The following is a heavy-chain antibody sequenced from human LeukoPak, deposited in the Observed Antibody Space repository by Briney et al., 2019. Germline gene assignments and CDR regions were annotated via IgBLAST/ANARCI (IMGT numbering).Heavy chain of an antibody. Sequence: GGSLRLSCAASGFSFSSYGMHWVRQAPGKGLEWVAVIWYDGSNKYYADSVKGRVTISRDNSKNTLYLQMNSLRAEDTAVYYCASGSYYMVSFDYWGQGTLVTVSS. CDR2: IWYDGSNK. D-gene: IGHD3-10*01. V-gene: IGHV3-33*01. J-gene: IGHJ4*02. CDR1: GFSFSSYG. CDR3: ASGSYYMVSFDY.